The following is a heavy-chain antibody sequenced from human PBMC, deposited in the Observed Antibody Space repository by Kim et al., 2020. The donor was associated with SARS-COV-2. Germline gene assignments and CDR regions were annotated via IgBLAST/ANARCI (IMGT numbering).Heavy chain of an antibody. D-gene: IGHD3-10*01. CDR3: ARDWGTMGVRGVTNFDY. J-gene: IGHJ4*02. V-gene: IGHV1-18*04. CDR1: GYTFTSYG. CDR2: ISAYNGNT. Sequence: ASVKVSCKASGYTFTSYGISWVRQAPGQGLEWMGWISAYNGNTNYAQKLQGRVTMTTDTSTSTAYMELRSLRSDDTAVYYCARDWGTMGVRGVTNFDYWGQGTLVTVSS.